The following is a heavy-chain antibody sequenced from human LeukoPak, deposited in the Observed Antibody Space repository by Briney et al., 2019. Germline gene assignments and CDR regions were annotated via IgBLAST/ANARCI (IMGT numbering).Heavy chain of an antibody. CDR2: ISASSTGSNT. CDR3: AKDMHLGCSGGTCYPWGY. J-gene: IGHJ4*02. V-gene: IGHV3-23*01. Sequence: GGSLRLSWAASGFTFSSYAMSWVRQAPGKGLEGVSVISASSTGSNTYYADSVKGRFAISRDSSTNTLYLQMNSLRAEDTAVYYCAKDMHLGCSGGTCYPWGYWGQGTLVTVSS. D-gene: IGHD2-15*01. CDR1: GFTFSSYA.